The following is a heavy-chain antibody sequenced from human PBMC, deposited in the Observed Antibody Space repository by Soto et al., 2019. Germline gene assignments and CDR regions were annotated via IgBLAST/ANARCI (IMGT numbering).Heavy chain of an antibody. V-gene: IGHV3-23*01. CDR1: GFTFSSYA. D-gene: IGHD6-13*01. Sequence: PGVSLRLSCAASGFTFSSYAMSWVRQAPGKGLEWVSAISGSGGSTYYADSVKGRFTISRDNSKNTLYLQMNSLRAEDTAIYFCAIRMYSTTWYYLDYWGQGTLVTVSS. CDR3: AIRMYSTTWYYLDY. CDR2: ISGSGGST. J-gene: IGHJ4*02.